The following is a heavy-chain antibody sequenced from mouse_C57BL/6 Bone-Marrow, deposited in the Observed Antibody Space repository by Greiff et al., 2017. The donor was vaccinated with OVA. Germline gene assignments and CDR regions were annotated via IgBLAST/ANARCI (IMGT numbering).Heavy chain of an antibody. CDR1: GYTFTSYG. D-gene: IGHD1-1*01. J-gene: IGHJ3*01. CDR2: IYPRSGNT. V-gene: IGHV1-81*01. Sequence: VQLVESGAELARPGASVKLSCKASGYTFTSYGISWVKQRTGQGLEWIGEIYPRSGNTYYNEKFKGKATLTADKSSSTAYMELRSLTSEDSAVYFCARSRGSSWFAYWGQGTLVTVSA. CDR3: ARSRGSSWFAY.